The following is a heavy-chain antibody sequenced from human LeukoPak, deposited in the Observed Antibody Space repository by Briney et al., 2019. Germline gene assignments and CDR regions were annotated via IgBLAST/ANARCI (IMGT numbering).Heavy chain of an antibody. J-gene: IGHJ3*02. Sequence: GGSLRLSCAASGFTFTTYSMNWVRQAPGKGLEWVSSISSSSSNIYYADSVKGRFTISRDNAKNSLYLRMNSLRAEDTAVYYCAGFSGPDAFDIWGQGTMVTVSS. CDR1: GFTFTTYS. CDR2: ISSSSSNI. D-gene: IGHD6-19*01. V-gene: IGHV3-21*01. CDR3: AGFSGPDAFDI.